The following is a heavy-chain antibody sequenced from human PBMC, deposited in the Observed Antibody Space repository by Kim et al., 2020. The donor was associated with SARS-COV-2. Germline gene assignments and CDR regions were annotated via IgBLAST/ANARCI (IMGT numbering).Heavy chain of an antibody. V-gene: IGHV4-59*01. CDR1: GGSISSYY. CDR2: IYYSGST. Sequence: SETLSLTCTVSGGSISSYYRSWIRQPPGKGLEWIGYIYYSGSTNYNPSLKSRVTISVDTSKNQFSLKLSSVTAADTAVYYCARANLEEYSSSSAYYYYGMDVWGQGTTVTVSS. CDR3: ARANLEEYSSSSAYYYYGMDV. D-gene: IGHD6-6*01. J-gene: IGHJ6*02.